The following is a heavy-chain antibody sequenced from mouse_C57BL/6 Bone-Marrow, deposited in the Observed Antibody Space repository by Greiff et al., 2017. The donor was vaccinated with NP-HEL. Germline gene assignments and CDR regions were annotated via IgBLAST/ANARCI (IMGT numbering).Heavy chain of an antibody. D-gene: IGHD3-2*02. V-gene: IGHV5-17*01. J-gene: IGHJ3*01. CDR2: ISSGSSTI. Sequence: EVKVVESGGGLVKPGGSLKLSCAASGFTFSDYGMHWVRQAPEKGLEWVAYISSGSSTIYYVDTVKGRFPISRDNAKNTLFLQMTSLRSEDTAMYYCAKTAQAAYWGQGTLVTVSA. CDR1: GFTFSDYG. CDR3: AKTAQAAY.